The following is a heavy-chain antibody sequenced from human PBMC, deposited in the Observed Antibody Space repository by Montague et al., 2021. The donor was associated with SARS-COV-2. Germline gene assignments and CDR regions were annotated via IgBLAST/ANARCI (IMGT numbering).Heavy chain of an antibody. Sequence: SETLSLTCSVSGNSLSNSRYFWGWIRQPPRKGLEWIGSFYFGGKFLYNSSLESRVTISVDTSKNQFSLQLSSVTASDTAVYYRARHSGGSEVAGLDYRGQGILVTVSS. CDR2: FYFGGKF. D-gene: IGHD6-19*01. CDR3: ARHSGGSEVAGLDY. J-gene: IGHJ4*02. CDR1: GNSLSNSRYF. V-gene: IGHV4-39*01.